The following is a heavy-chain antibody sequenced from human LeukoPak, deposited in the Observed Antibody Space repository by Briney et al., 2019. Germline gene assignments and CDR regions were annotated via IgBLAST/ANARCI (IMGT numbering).Heavy chain of an antibody. CDR3: FRWGAAADMQV. J-gene: IGHJ4*02. V-gene: IGHV3-7*01. Sequence: PGGSLRLSCEVSGLTFSDYWMGWVRQAPGKGLEWVANINPAGSDTYYVDSVKGRFTISRDNAKKSTFLQMNNLRVEDTALYFCFRWGAAADMQVWGQGTLVTVSS. D-gene: IGHD6-25*01. CDR2: INPAGSDT. CDR1: GLTFSDYW.